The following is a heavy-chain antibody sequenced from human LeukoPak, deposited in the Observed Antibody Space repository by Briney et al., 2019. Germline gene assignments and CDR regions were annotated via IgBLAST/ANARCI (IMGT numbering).Heavy chain of an antibody. V-gene: IGHV3-43*02. J-gene: IGHJ4*02. CDR3: AKESGKFDY. CDR1: GLPVADFA. CDR2: ISGDGVST. Sequence: GGSLRLSCVASGLPVADFAMHWVRQAPGKGLEWVSLISGDGVSTFYADSVKGRFSISRDNSKNSLYLEMNSLRTEDAAMYYCAKESGKFDYWGQGTLVAVSS.